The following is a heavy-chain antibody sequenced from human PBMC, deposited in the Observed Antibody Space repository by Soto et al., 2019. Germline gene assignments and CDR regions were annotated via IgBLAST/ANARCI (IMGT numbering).Heavy chain of an antibody. CDR1: VGSISNFY. CDR3: ARHYDFWSGYYDY. Sequence: SETVCLTCTVSVGSISNFYWSWIRQPPGKGLEWIGYNYYIGSTNYNPSLKSRVTISEDTSKNQFSLRLSSVTAADTAVYYCARHYDFWSGYYDYWGQGTLVTVSS. CDR2: NYYIGST. V-gene: IGHV4-59*01. J-gene: IGHJ4*02. D-gene: IGHD3-3*01.